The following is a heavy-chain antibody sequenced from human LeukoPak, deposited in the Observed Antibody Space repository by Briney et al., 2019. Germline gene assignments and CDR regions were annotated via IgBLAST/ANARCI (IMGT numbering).Heavy chain of an antibody. CDR3: ARDAMVRGVMDYYYYMDV. V-gene: IGHV4-59*01. J-gene: IGHJ6*03. CDR2: IYYSGST. CDR1: GGSISNKY. D-gene: IGHD3-10*01. Sequence: SETLSLTCTVSGGSISNKYWSWIRQPPGKGLEWIGYIYYSGSTNYNPSLKSRVTILVDTSKNQFSLKLSSVTAADTAVYYCARDAMVRGVMDYYYYMDVWGKGTTVTVSS.